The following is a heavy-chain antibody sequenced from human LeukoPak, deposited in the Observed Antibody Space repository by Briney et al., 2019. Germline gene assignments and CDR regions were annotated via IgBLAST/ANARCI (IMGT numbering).Heavy chain of an antibody. D-gene: IGHD2-15*01. CDR3: AREVLVVGAAYFDY. J-gene: IGHJ4*02. CDR2: IYSGGST. Sequence: GGSLRLSCAASGFTVSSNYMSWVRQAPGKGLEWGSVIYSGGSTYYADSVKGRFTISRDNSKNTLYLQMNSLRAEDTAVYYCAREVLVVGAAYFDYWGQGTLVTVSS. CDR1: GFTVSSNY. V-gene: IGHV3-53*01.